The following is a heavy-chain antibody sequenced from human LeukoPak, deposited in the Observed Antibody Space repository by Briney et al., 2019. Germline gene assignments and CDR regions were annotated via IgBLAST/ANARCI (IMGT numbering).Heavy chain of an antibody. Sequence: PGGSLRLSYAASGFTFSGSAMYWVRQASGKGLEWVGRIRSKANSYATAYAASVKGRFTISRDDSKNTAYLQMDSLKTEDTAVYYCTRRAIAAATFDYWGQGTLVTVSS. CDR3: TRRAIAAATFDY. CDR1: GFTFSGSA. V-gene: IGHV3-73*01. CDR2: IRSKANSYAT. D-gene: IGHD6-13*01. J-gene: IGHJ4*02.